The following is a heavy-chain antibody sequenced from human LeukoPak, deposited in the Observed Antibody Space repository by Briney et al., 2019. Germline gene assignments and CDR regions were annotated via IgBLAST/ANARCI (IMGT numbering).Heavy chain of an antibody. Sequence: GASVKVSCKASGYTFTSYDINWVRQATGQGLEWMGWMNPNSGNTGYAQKFQGRVTMTRNTSISTAYMELSSLRSEDTAVYYCAKDTATIFPRAIDYWGQGTLVTVSS. CDR1: GYTFTSYD. J-gene: IGHJ4*02. CDR2: MNPNSGNT. D-gene: IGHD5-12*01. V-gene: IGHV1-8*01. CDR3: AKDTATIFPRAIDY.